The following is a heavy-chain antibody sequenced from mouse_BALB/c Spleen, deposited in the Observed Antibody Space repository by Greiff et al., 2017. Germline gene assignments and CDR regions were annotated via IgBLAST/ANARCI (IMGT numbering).Heavy chain of an antibody. Sequence: QVQLQQSGPGLVAPSQSLSITCTVSGFSLTGYGVNWVRQPPGKGLEWLGMIWGDGSTDYNSALKSRLSISKDNSKSQVFLKMNSLQTDDTARYYCARERASYGNYGADYWGQGTTLTVSS. CDR1: GFSLTGYG. V-gene: IGHV2-6-7*01. D-gene: IGHD2-1*01. J-gene: IGHJ2*01. CDR3: ARERASYGNYGADY. CDR2: IWGDGST.